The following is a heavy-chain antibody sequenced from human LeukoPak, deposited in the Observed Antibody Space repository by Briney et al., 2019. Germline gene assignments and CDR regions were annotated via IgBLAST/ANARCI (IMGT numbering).Heavy chain of an antibody. J-gene: IGHJ4*02. CDR3: ARENVQDGTPYYYDSSGYFDY. V-gene: IGHV1-2*02. D-gene: IGHD3-22*01. CDR2: INPNSGGT. Sequence: GASVKVSCKASGYTFTGYYMHWVRQAPGQGLEWMGWINPNSGGTNYAQKFQGRVTMTRDTSISTAYMELSRLRSDDTAVYYCARENVQDGTPYYYDSSGYFDYWGQGTLVTVSS. CDR1: GYTFTGYY.